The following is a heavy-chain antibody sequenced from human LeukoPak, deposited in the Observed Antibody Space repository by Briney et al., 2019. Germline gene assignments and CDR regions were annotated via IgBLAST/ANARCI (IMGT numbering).Heavy chain of an antibody. CDR2: ISYDGSNK. Sequence: PGGSLRLSCAASGFTFSSYAMHWVRQAPGKGLEWVAVISYDGSNKYYADSVKGRFTIYRDNSKNTLYLQMNSLRAEDTAVYYCAREDIVVVDSGYMDVWGKGTTVTVSS. CDR1: GFTFSSYA. D-gene: IGHD2-2*01. V-gene: IGHV3-30*04. J-gene: IGHJ6*03. CDR3: AREDIVVVDSGYMDV.